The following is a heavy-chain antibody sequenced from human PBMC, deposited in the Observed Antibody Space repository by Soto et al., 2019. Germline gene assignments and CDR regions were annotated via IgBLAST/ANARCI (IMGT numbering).Heavy chain of an antibody. J-gene: IGHJ5*02. CDR2: IIPIFGTA. Sequence: QVQLVQSGAEVKKPGSSVKVSCKASGGTFSSYAISWVRQAPRQGLEWMGGIIPIFGTANYAQKFQGRVTITADESTSTAYMELSSLRSEDTAVYYCARKIAAAGTRWFDPWGQGTLVTVSS. D-gene: IGHD6-13*01. CDR1: GGTFSSYA. CDR3: ARKIAAAGTRWFDP. V-gene: IGHV1-69*01.